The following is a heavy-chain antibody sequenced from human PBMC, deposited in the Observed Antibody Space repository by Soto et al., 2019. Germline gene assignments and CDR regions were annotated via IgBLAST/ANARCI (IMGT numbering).Heavy chain of an antibody. D-gene: IGHD2-21*02. J-gene: IGHJ6*02. Sequence: EVQLVESGGGLVQPGGSLRLSCEASGFTFRNYDMHWVRQGTGKGLEWVSGISAAGDPDYADSVEGRFTISRENAQNSFFLQMHTLRVGDTAVYYCARTARDFYGLDVWGQGTTVIVPS. V-gene: IGHV3-13*05. CDR2: ISAAGDP. CDR3: ARTARDFYGLDV. CDR1: GFTFRNYD.